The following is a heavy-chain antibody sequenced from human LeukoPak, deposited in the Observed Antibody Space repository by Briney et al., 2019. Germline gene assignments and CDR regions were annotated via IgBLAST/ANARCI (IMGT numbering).Heavy chain of an antibody. J-gene: IGHJ5*02. CDR2: ISGSGGAT. CDR3: AKTPYSSDWYGYWFDP. V-gene: IGHV3-23*01. D-gene: IGHD6-13*01. CDR1: GFTFGNFA. Sequence: SGGSLRLSCAASGFTFGNFAMSWVRQAPGKGLEWFSSISGSGGATYYVDSVKGRFTISRDNSKNTLYLQMNSLRAEDTAVYYCAKTPYSSDWYGYWFDPWGQGTLVTVSS.